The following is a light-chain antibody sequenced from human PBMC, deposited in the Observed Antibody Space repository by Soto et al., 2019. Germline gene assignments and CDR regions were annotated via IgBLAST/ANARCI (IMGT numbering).Light chain of an antibody. CDR3: SSYTSSSTLYV. CDR1: SSDVGGYTY. V-gene: IGLV2-14*01. Sequence: ALTQPASVSGSPRQSITISCTGASSDVGGYTYVSWYQQHPGKAPKLMIYEVNNRPSGVSNRFSGSKSGNTASLTISGLQAEDEADYYCSSYTSSSTLYVFGTGTKVTV. J-gene: IGLJ1*01. CDR2: EVN.